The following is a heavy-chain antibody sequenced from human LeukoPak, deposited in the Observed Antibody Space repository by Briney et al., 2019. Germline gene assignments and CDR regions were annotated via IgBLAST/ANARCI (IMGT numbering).Heavy chain of an antibody. CDR3: RGWLSSYNMDV. D-gene: IGHD3-16*02. V-gene: IGHV3-23*01. J-gene: IGHJ6*03. CDR2: ISGSGGST. CDR1: GFTFSSYA. Sequence: PGGSLRLSCAASGFTFSSYAMSWVRQAPGKGLEWVSAISGSGGSTDYADSVKGRFTVSRDNSKNTLYLQMSSLRVEDTAVYYCRGWLSSYNMDVWGRGTTVTVSS.